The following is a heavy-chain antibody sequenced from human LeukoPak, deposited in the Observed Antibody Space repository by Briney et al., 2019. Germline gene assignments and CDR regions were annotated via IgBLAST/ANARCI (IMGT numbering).Heavy chain of an antibody. D-gene: IGHD3-22*01. Sequence: GGSLRLSCAASGFTFSNAWMSWVRQAPGKGLEWVGRIKSKTDGGTTDYAVPVKGRFTISRDDSKNTLYLQMNSLKTEDTAVYYCTTGGDDSSGYYPGELDYWGQGTLVTVSS. J-gene: IGHJ4*02. CDR1: GFTFSNAW. CDR2: IKSKTDGGTT. CDR3: TTGGDDSSGYYPGELDY. V-gene: IGHV3-15*01.